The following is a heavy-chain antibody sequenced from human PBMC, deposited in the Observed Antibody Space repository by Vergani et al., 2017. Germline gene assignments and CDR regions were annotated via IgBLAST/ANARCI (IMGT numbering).Heavy chain of an antibody. CDR2: INHRGST. V-gene: IGHV4-34*01. CDR3: ARGLLYNRSGSPPGGY. D-gene: IGHD3-10*01. J-gene: IGHJ4*02. CDR1: VGSFSGYY. Sequence: QVQLQQWGAGLLKPSETLSLTCAVYVGSFSGYYWSWIRQPPGKGLEWIGEINHRGSTNYNPSLKSRVTISVDTSKNQFSLKLSSVTAADTAVYYCARGLLYNRSGSPPGGYWGQGTLVTVSA.